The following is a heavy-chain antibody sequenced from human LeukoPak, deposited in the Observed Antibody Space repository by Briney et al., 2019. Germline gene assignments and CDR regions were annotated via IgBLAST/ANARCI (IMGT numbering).Heavy chain of an antibody. Sequence: GGSLRLSCEASGFTFSSYWMSWVRQAPGKGLEWVANIKTDGSEKYYVDSVKGRFTISRDNAKNSLYLQMNSMRAEDTAVYYCARDYTGYFPWGQGTLVIVSS. CDR1: GFTFSSYW. J-gene: IGHJ5*02. D-gene: IGHD3-9*01. V-gene: IGHV3-7*03. CDR3: ARDYTGYFP. CDR2: IKTDGSEK.